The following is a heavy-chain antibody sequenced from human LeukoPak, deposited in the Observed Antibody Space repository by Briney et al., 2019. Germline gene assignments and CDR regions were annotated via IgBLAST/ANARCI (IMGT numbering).Heavy chain of an antibody. V-gene: IGHV4-4*09. CDR2: IYTSGST. Sequence: SETLSLTCTVSGGSISSYYWSWIRQPPGKGLEWIGYIYTSGSTNYNPSLKSRVTISVDTSKNQFSLKLSSVTAADTAVYYCARTAVPSIVASPRVLYYYYMDVWGKGTTVTVSS. D-gene: IGHD3-22*01. J-gene: IGHJ6*03. CDR3: ARTAVPSIVASPRVLYYYYMDV. CDR1: GGSISSYY.